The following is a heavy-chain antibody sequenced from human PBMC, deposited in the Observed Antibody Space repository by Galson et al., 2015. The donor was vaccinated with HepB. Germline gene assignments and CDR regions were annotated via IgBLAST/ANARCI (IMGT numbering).Heavy chain of an antibody. D-gene: IGHD6-19*01. CDR2: ISSSSSTI. CDR3: ARDRKSLPGIAVAGTWEFDY. V-gene: IGHV3-48*01. CDR1: GFTFSSYS. Sequence: SLRLSCAASGFTFSSYSMNWVRQAPGKGLEWVSYISSSSSTIYYADSVKGRFTISRDNAKNSLYLQMNSLRAEDTAVYYCARDRKSLPGIAVAGTWEFDYWGQGTLVTVSS. J-gene: IGHJ4*02.